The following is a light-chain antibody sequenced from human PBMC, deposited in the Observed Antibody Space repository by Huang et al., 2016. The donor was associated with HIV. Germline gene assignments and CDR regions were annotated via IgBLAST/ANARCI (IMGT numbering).Light chain of an antibody. V-gene: IGKV3-15*01. Sequence: EIVLTQSPATLSVSPGERATLSCRASQSVGGSLAWYQQKPGQAPRLLIYRASTRATGVPARFSGSGSGTEFSLTISSLQSEDFAVYYCQQYNNFYTFGPGTRVDIK. J-gene: IGKJ3*01. CDR3: QQYNNFYT. CDR1: QSVGGS. CDR2: RAS.